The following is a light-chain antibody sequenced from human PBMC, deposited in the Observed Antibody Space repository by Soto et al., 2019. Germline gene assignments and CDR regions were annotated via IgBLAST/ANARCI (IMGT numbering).Light chain of an antibody. Sequence: IVLTQSPGTLSLSPGERATLSCRASQSVSSTYLAWYQQKPGQAPRLLIYGASSGATGIPDRFSGSVSGTDGTLTISRLETEDFSVYYCQQYGISTQTFGQGTKVDIK. CDR2: GAS. J-gene: IGKJ1*01. CDR1: QSVSSTY. CDR3: QQYGISTQT. V-gene: IGKV3-20*01.